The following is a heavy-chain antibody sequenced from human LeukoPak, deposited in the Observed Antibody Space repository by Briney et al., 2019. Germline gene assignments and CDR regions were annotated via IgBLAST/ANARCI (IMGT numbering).Heavy chain of an antibody. J-gene: IGHJ5*02. CDR1: GGAISVFY. CDR2: IYSSGTT. D-gene: IGHD3-22*01. Sequence: PSETLSLTCTVSGGAISVFYWNWIRQPAGKGLECIGRIYSSGTTNYNPSLKSRVTMSVDTSKNQYSLRLNSVTAADTAVYYCARGTDSSGFYNSYFDPWGQGTLVTVSS. CDR3: ARGTDSSGFYNSYFDP. V-gene: IGHV4-4*07.